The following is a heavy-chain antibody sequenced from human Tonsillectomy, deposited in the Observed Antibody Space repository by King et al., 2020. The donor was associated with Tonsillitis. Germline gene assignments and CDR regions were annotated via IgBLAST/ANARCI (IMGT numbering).Heavy chain of an antibody. J-gene: IGHJ4*02. Sequence: TLKESGPTLVKRTQTLTLTCTFSGFSLSTSGVGVGWIRQPPGKALEWLALIYWDDDKRYSPSLKSRLTITKDTSKNQVVLTMTNMDPVDTATYYCAHSRSGRWYVRGDYFDYWGQGTLVTVSS. CDR2: IYWDDDK. D-gene: IGHD6-13*01. CDR3: AHSRSGRWYVRGDYFDY. CDR1: GFSLSTSGVG. V-gene: IGHV2-5*02.